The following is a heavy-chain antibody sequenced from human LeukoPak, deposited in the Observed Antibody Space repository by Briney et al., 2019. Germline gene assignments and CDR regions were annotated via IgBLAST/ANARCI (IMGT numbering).Heavy chain of an antibody. CDR2: INPNSGGT. D-gene: IGHD3-10*01. V-gene: IGHV1-2*02. J-gene: IGHJ3*02. CDR3: AREVRGVADDAFDI. CDR1: GYTFTGYY. Sequence: ASVKVSCTASGYTFTGYYMHWVRQAPGQGLEWMGWINPNSGGTNYAQKFQGRVTMTRDTSISTAYMELSRLRSDDTAVYYCAREVRGVADDAFDIWGQGTMVTVSS.